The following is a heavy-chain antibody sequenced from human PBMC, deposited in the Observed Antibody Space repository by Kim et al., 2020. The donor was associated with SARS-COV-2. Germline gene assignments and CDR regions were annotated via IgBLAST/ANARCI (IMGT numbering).Heavy chain of an antibody. CDR3: ARADVDYGGNSFQH. CDR1: GGSISSYY. J-gene: IGHJ1*01. Sequence: SETLSLTCTVSGGSISSYYWSWIRQPPGKGLEWIGYIYYSGSTNYNPSLKSRVTISVDTSKNQFSLKLSSVTAADTAVYYCARADVDYGGNSFQHWGQGTLVTVSS. D-gene: IGHD4-17*01. CDR2: IYYSGST. V-gene: IGHV4-59*01.